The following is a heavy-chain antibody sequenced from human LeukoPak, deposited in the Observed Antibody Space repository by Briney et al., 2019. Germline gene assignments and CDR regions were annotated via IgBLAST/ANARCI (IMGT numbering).Heavy chain of an antibody. CDR1: GFTFSTYA. CDR2: ITGGGAAT. J-gene: IGHJ6*02. Sequence: GGSLRLSCAASGFTFSTYAMSWVRQAPGKGLEWVSAITGGGAATSYADSVKGRFTISRVNSKNTVYLQMNGLRAEDTAVYYCAKLPHYDLWSGDPSYEMDVWGQGTTVTVSS. V-gene: IGHV3-23*01. CDR3: AKLPHYDLWSGDPSYEMDV. D-gene: IGHD3-3*01.